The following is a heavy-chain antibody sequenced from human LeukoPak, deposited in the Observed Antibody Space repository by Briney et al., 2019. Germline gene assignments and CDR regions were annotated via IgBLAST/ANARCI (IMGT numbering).Heavy chain of an antibody. Sequence: SETLSLTCTVSGGSFSTFYWSWIRQPAGKGLEWIGRIDISGSTSYNPSLKSRVSLSADTSRKQFFLQLSSVTAADVGVYYCARVCIGGSSCMDVWGKGTTVTISS. CDR3: ARVCIGGSSCMDV. CDR1: GGSFSTFY. D-gene: IGHD3-16*01. CDR2: IDISGST. V-gene: IGHV4-4*07. J-gene: IGHJ6*03.